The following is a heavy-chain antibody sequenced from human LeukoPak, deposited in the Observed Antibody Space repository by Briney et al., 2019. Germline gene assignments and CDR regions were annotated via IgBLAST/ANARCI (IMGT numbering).Heavy chain of an antibody. CDR1: GFTFGDYS. V-gene: IGHV3-49*03. D-gene: IGHD5-18*01. Sequence: PGGSLRLSCTASGFTFGDYSMSWFRRAPGKGLEWVGFIRSKAYGGTTEYAASVKGRFTISRDDSRGIAYLQMNSLETEDTAVYHCTSNPGYSYGSLDAFDIWGQGTMVTVSS. CDR2: IRSKAYGGTT. J-gene: IGHJ3*02. CDR3: TSNPGYSYGSLDAFDI.